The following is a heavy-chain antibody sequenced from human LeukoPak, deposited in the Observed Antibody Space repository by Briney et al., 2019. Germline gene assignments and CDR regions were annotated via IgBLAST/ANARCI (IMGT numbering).Heavy chain of an antibody. V-gene: IGHV3-21*01. CDR3: ARDSHRYQQLSRSRSWFDP. J-gene: IGHJ5*02. D-gene: IGHD2-2*01. Sequence: GSLRLSCAASGFTFSSYSMNWVRQAPGKGLEWVSSISSSSSYIYYADSVKGRFTISRDNAKNSLYLQMNSLRAEDTAVYYCARDSHRYQQLSRSRSWFDPWGQGTLVTVSS. CDR2: ISSSSSYI. CDR1: GFTFSSYS.